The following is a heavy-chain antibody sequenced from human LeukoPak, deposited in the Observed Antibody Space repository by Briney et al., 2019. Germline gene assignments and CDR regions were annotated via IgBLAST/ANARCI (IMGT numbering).Heavy chain of an antibody. V-gene: IGHV1-2*02. J-gene: IGHJ4*02. D-gene: IGHD4/OR15-4a*01. CDR1: GYTFTGYF. CDR3: ASGDYGDPPLNY. CDR2: INPNTGGT. Sequence: ASVKVSCKASGYTFTGYFEHWVRQAPGQGLQWMGWINPNTGGTNYAQKFQGRVTMTRDTSISTAYMELSRLRSDDTAVYYCASGDYGDPPLNYWGQGTLVTVSS.